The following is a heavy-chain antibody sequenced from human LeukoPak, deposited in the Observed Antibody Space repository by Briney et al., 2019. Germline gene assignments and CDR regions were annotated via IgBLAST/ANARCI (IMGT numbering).Heavy chain of an antibody. J-gene: IGHJ4*02. CDR1: GFTFSNYW. D-gene: IGHD3-10*01. V-gene: IGHV3-74*03. CDR3: ARRDYYGSGSPDF. Sequence: GGSLRLSCAASGFTFSNYWMHWVRQAPGKGLVWVSRINSDGSNATYADSVKGRFTISRDNAKKSLYLQMNSLRAEDTALYYCARRDYYGSGSPDFWGQGTLVTVS. CDR2: INSDGSNA.